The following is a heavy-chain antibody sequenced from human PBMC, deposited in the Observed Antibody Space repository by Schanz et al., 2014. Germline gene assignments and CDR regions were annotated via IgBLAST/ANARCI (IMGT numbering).Heavy chain of an antibody. CDR3: AKVGLYYYGSGFDY. V-gene: IGHV3-30*02. CDR2: IRYDGSNK. D-gene: IGHD3-10*01. CDR1: GFTFSSYG. Sequence: QVPLVESGGGVVQPGGSLRLSCAASGFTFSSYGMHWVRQAPGKGLEWVAFIRYDGSNKYYADSVKGRFTISRDNSKNTLYLQMNSLRAEDTAVYYCAKVGLYYYGSGFDYWGQGTLVTVSS. J-gene: IGHJ4*02.